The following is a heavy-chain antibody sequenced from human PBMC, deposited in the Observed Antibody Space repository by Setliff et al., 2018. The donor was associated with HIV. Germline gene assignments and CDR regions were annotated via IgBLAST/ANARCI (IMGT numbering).Heavy chain of an antibody. J-gene: IGHJ4*02. D-gene: IGHD6-13*01. V-gene: IGHV4-39*07. CDR2: VYYSGST. Sequence: SETLSLTCIVSGGSISSSSYYWGWIRQPPGKGLEWIGTVYYSGSTYYKPSLKSRVTISVDTSEDQFSLKLSSVTAADTAVYYCARDGYSSSWYVISGSFDYWGQGILVTVSS. CDR1: GGSISSSSYY. CDR3: ARDGYSSSWYVISGSFDY.